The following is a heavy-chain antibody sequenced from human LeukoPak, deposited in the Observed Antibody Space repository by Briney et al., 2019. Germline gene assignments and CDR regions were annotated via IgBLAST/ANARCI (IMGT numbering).Heavy chain of an antibody. D-gene: IGHD3-3*01. J-gene: IGHJ5*02. Sequence: SETLSLTCAVYGGSFSGYYWSWIRQPPGKGLEWSGEINHSGSTNYNPSLKSRVTISVDTSKNQFSLKLSSVTTADTAVYYCARGRASYDFWSGYLAPNWFDPWGQGTLVTVSS. CDR2: INHSGST. V-gene: IGHV4-34*01. CDR3: ARGRASYDFWSGYLAPNWFDP. CDR1: GGSFSGYY.